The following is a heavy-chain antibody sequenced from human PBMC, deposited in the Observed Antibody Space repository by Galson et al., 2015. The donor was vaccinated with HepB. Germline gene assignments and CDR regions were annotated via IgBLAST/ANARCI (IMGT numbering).Heavy chain of an antibody. CDR1: GFTFSSYG. D-gene: IGHD6-19*01. Sequence: SLRLSCAASGFTFSSYGMHWVRQAPGKGLEWVAVISYDGSNKYYADSVKGRFTISRDNSKNTLYLQMNSLRAEDTAVYYCAKDNSGFIDYWGQGTLVTVSS. V-gene: IGHV3-30*18. J-gene: IGHJ4*02. CDR2: ISYDGSNK. CDR3: AKDNSGFIDY.